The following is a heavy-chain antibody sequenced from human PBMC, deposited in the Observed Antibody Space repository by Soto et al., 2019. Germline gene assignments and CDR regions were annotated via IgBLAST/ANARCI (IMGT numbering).Heavy chain of an antibody. J-gene: IGHJ4*02. CDR3: ARGLHSLFDY. D-gene: IGHD2-21*01. CDR2: IWYDGNNK. V-gene: IGHV3-33*01. Sequence: GGSLRLSCAASGFTFSNYGMHWVRQAPGTGLEWVAVIWYDGNNKYYADSVKGRFTISRDNSNNTLYVQMTSLRAEDTAVYYCARGLHSLFDYWGQGTLVTVSS. CDR1: GFTFSNYG.